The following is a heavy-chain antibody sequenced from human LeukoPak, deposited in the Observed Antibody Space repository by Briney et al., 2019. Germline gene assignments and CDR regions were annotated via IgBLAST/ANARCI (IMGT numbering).Heavy chain of an antibody. V-gene: IGHV4-59*10. CDR1: GGSFSGYY. CDR2: IYTSGST. Sequence: SETLSLTCAVYGGSFSGYYWSWIRQPAGKGLEWIGRIYTSGSTNYNPSLKSRVTISVDTSKNQFSLKLSSVTAADTAVYYCARGHCSSTSCSYYYMDVWGKGTTVTVSS. CDR3: ARGHCSSTSCSYYYMDV. D-gene: IGHD2-2*01. J-gene: IGHJ6*03.